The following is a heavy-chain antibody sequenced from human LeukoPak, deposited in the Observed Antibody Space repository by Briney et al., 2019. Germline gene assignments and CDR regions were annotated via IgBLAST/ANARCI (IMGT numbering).Heavy chain of an antibody. V-gene: IGHV4-59*01. J-gene: IGHJ5*02. D-gene: IGHD3-10*01. Sequence: KPSETLSLTCAVYGGSFSGYYWSWIRQPPGKGLEWIGYISYSGSTDYNPSLKSRVTISVDTSKNQFSLKLRSVTAADTAVYYCARSEAPMVRGVIMVNWVDPWGQGTLVTVSS. CDR3: ARSEAPMVRGVIMVNWVDP. CDR2: ISYSGST. CDR1: GGSFSGYY.